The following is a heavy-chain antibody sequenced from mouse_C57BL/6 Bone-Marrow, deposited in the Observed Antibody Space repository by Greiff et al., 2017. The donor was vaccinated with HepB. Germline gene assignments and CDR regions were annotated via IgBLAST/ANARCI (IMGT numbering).Heavy chain of an antibody. D-gene: IGHD1-1*01. CDR3: TRDTTVVDWYFDV. J-gene: IGHJ1*03. V-gene: IGHV6-6*01. CDR1: GFTFSDAW. Sequence: EVKLVESGGGLVQPGGSMKLSCAASGFTFSDAWMDWVRQSPEKGLEWVAEIRNKANNHATYYAESVKGRFTISRDDSKSSVYLQMNSLRAEDTGIYYCTRDTTVVDWYFDVWGTGTTVTVSS. CDR2: IRNKANNHAT.